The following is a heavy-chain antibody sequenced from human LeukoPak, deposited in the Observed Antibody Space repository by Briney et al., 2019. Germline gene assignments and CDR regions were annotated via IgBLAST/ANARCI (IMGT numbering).Heavy chain of an antibody. Sequence: SETLSLTCTVSGGSISSYYWSWIRQPPGKGLEWIGYIYYSGSTNYNPSLKSRVTISVDTSKNQFSLKLSSVTAADTAVYYCARLPLSGGGGWTGFDYWGQGTLVTVSS. CDR3: ARLPLSGGGGWTGFDY. V-gene: IGHV4-59*08. CDR2: IYYSGST. D-gene: IGHD3-16*01. J-gene: IGHJ4*02. CDR1: GGSISSYY.